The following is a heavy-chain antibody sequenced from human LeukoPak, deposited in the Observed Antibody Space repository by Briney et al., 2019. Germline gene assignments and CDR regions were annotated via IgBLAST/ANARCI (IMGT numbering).Heavy chain of an antibody. CDR1: GCSLSSFY. CDR2: ITHSGSA. V-gene: IGHV4-59*01. CDR3: ARSRSHVLSSVYSGGYYYMDV. Sequence: PSETLSLTCTVSGCSLSSFYWSWIRQTPGKGLEWIGNITHSGSATDHPYLRSRVAIFVHTPKNQLSLTLSSETEADTAVYYGARSRSHVLSSVYSGGYYYMDVWGKGTTVTVSS. D-gene: IGHD3-10*01. J-gene: IGHJ6*03.